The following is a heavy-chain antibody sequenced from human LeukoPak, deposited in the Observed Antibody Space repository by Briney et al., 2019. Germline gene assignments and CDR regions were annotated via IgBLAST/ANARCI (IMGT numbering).Heavy chain of an antibody. V-gene: IGHV1-18*01. J-gene: IGHJ3*02. CDR3: ARWSYSSDWYFGTFDI. D-gene: IGHD6-19*01. Sequence: ASVKVSCKASGYTFNTYGISWVRQAPGQGLEWMGWISTYDGNTNYAQNLQGRVTMTTDTSTRTAYMELRNLRSGDTAVYYCARWSYSSDWYFGTFDIWGQGTTVTISS. CDR2: ISTYDGNT. CDR1: GYTFNTYG.